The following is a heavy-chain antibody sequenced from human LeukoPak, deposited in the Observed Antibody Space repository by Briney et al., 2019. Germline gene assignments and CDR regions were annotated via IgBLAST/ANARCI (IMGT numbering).Heavy chain of an antibody. CDR2: IDPSGSYT. CDR3: ARHAFYYDSSGCD. J-gene: IGHJ4*02. D-gene: IGHD3-22*01. V-gene: IGHV5-10-1*01. CDR1: GYSFSNYY. Sequence: GESLKISCKGSGYSFSNYYITWVRLMPGKGLEWMGRIDPSGSYTTYSPSFQGHVTISSDKSINTAYLQWSSLKASDTAMYYCARHAFYYDSSGCDWGQGTLVTVSS.